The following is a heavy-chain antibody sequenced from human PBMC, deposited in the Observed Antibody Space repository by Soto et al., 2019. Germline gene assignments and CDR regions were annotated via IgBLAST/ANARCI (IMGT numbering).Heavy chain of an antibody. V-gene: IGHV1-46*01. Sequence: ASVKVSCKASGYTFTSYYMHWVRQAPGQGLEWMGIINPSGGSTSYAQKFQGRVTMTRDTSTSTVYMELSSLRSEDTAVYYCARVEAVENGKIYGMDVWGQGTTVTVS. CDR1: GYTFTSYY. J-gene: IGHJ6*02. CDR2: INPSGGST. D-gene: IGHD1-1*01. CDR3: ARVEAVENGKIYGMDV.